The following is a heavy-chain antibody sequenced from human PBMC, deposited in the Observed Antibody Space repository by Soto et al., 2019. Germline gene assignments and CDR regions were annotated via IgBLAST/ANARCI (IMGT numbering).Heavy chain of an antibody. V-gene: IGHV4-39*01. CDR1: GASISRGGFH. Sequence: QLQLQESGPGLVKPSETLSLTCAGSGASISRGGFHWGWIRQPPGQGLEWIGSLYSGSTYYNPSLKSRVTISADTSKNQFSLTLSSVTAADTAVYYCARRGSGHTFDYWGQGTLVTVSS. J-gene: IGHJ4*02. D-gene: IGHD3-10*01. CDR2: LYSGST. CDR3: ARRGSGHTFDY.